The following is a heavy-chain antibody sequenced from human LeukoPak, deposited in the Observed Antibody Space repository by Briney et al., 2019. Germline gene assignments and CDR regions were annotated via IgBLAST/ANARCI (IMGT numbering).Heavy chain of an antibody. D-gene: IGHD3-22*01. CDR3: AKEYYDSSGYYWFDP. J-gene: IGHJ5*02. CDR1: GFTFSSYA. CDR2: ISGSGGST. V-gene: IGHV3-23*01. Sequence: GGSLRLSCAASGFTFSSYAMSWVRQAPGKGLEWVSAISGSGGSTYHADSVKGRFTISRDNSKNTLYLQMNSLRAEDTAVYYCAKEYYDSSGYYWFDPWGQGTLVTVSS.